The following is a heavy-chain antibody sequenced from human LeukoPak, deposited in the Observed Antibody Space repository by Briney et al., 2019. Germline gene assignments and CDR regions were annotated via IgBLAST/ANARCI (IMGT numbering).Heavy chain of an antibody. J-gene: IGHJ6*04. CDR1: GYTFTSYG. CDR3: ARVKRITMVRGVISGMDV. CDR2: ISAYNGNT. V-gene: IGHV1-18*04. Sequence: ASVKVSCKASGYTFTSYGISRVRQAPGQGLEWMGWISAYNGNTNYAQKLQGRVTMTTDTSTSTAYMELRSLRSDDTAVYYCARVKRITMVRGVISGMDVWGKGTTVTVSS. D-gene: IGHD3-10*01.